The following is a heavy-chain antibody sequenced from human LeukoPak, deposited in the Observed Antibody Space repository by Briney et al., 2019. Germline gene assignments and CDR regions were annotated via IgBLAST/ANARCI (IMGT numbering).Heavy chain of an antibody. Sequence: ASVKVSCKASGYTFTNYYIHWVRQASGQGLEWMGIINPSGGTTSYAQKFQGRLTMTRDTSTSTVYMELSSLRSEDTAVYYCARALIYSGYTYYFDYWGQGTLVTVFS. D-gene: IGHD5-12*01. CDR2: INPSGGTT. V-gene: IGHV1-46*01. CDR1: GYTFTNYY. CDR3: ARALIYSGYTYYFDY. J-gene: IGHJ4*02.